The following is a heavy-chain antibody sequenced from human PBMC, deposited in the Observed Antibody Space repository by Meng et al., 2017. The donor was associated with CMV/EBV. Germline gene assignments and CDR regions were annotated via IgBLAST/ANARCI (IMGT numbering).Heavy chain of an antibody. CDR1: GFTFSDYY. V-gene: IGHV3-11*01. D-gene: IGHD6-13*01. CDR2: ISSSGLSI. CDR3: AKDLTVLGSSWGFVRGGMDV. Sequence: GESLKISCAASGFTFSDYYMTWIRQAPGKGLEWVSSISSSGLSIYYADSLKGRFTISRDNTKNSLYLQMNGLRAEDAAVYYCAKDLTVLGSSWGFVRGGMDVWGQGTTVTVSS. J-gene: IGHJ6*02.